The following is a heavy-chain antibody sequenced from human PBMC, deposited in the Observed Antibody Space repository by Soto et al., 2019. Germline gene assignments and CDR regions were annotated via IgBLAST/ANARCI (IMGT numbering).Heavy chain of an antibody. CDR1: GFTFDDYA. V-gene: IGHV3-9*01. Sequence: PGGSLRLSCAASGFTFDDYALHWVRQAPGKGLEWVSGISWNSGSIGYADSVKGRFTISRDNAKNSLYLQMNSLRAEDTALYYCAKDEYFGAVAYMGIDYWGQGTLVTVSS. D-gene: IGHD6-19*01. J-gene: IGHJ4*02. CDR2: ISWNSGSI. CDR3: AKDEYFGAVAYMGIDY.